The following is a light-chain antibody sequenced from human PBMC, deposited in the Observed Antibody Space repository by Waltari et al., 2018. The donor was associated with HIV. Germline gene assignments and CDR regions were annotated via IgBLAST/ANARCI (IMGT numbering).Light chain of an antibody. CDR2: NNN. J-gene: IGLJ2*01. CDR3: AAWDGSVNYSPVV. V-gene: IGLV1-44*01. CDR1: SSNIGSKT. Sequence: QSVLTPPPSVSGTPGQRVTIPCSGSSSNIGSKTINWYQQLPGTAPKLLIYNNNQRPSGVPDRFSGSKSGTSASLAISGLQSEDEADYYCAAWDGSVNYSPVVFGGGTKLTVL.